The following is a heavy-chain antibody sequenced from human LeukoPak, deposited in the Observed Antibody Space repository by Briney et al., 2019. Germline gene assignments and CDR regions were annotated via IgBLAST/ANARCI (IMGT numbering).Heavy chain of an antibody. CDR3: FTATIGGRGGAMDV. CDR2: IYASGNT. CDR1: GFAVSSNY. Sequence: GGPLSLSCAASGFAVSSNYMTWVRQAPGKGLEWVSLIYASGNTFYEAAVQGRFTISRDNSKNTLYLQLNNLRAEDTAVYYCFTATIGGRGGAMDVWGPGTTVPVSS. D-gene: IGHD5-12*01. J-gene: IGHJ6*02. V-gene: IGHV3-53*01.